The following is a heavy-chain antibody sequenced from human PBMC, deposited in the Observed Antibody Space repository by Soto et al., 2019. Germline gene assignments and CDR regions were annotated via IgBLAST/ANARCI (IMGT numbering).Heavy chain of an antibody. CDR1: GFTFSSYA. CDR2: ISSNGGST. J-gene: IGHJ4*02. Sequence: PGGSLRLSCAASGFTFSSYAMHWVRQAPGKGLEYVSAISSNGGSTYYANSVKGRFTISRDNSKNTLYLQMGSLRAEDMAVYYCARGFKEPPLNYWGQGTLVTVS. CDR3: ARGFKEPPLNY. V-gene: IGHV3-64*01.